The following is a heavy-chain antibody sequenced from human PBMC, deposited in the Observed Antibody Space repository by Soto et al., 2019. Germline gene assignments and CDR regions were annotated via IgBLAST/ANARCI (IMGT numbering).Heavy chain of an antibody. CDR3: AKDGSSDSSGYFIPDFDY. CDR1: GFTFRYYA. Sequence: PGGSLRLSCAASGFTFRYYAMTWVRQAPGKGLEWVSTISGSGATTYYADSVKGRFTISRDNSKNTLYLQMNSLRAEDTAVYYCAKDGSSDSSGYFIPDFDYWGQGTLVTVSS. V-gene: IGHV3-23*01. CDR2: ISGSGATT. J-gene: IGHJ4*02. D-gene: IGHD3-22*01.